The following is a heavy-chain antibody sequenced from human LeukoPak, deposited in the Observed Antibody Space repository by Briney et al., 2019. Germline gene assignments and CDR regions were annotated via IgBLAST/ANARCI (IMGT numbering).Heavy chain of an antibody. CDR3: AESYSSGWSKDSWFDP. J-gene: IGHJ5*02. CDR1: GYSFTSYW. D-gene: IGHD6-19*01. V-gene: IGHV5-51*01. Sequence: GESLKISCKGSGYSFTSYWIGWVRQMPGKGLEWMGIIYPGDSDTRYSPSFQGQVTISADKSISTAYLQWSSLKASDTAMYYCAESYSSGWSKDSWFDPWGQGTLVTVS. CDR2: IYPGDSDT.